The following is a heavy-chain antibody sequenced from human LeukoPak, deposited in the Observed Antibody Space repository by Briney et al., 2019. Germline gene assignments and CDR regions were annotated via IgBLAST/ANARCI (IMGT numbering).Heavy chain of an antibody. J-gene: IGHJ4*02. Sequence: GRTLRLSCAASGFTFSSDAMSWVRHAPGKGLEWVSAISGSGGSTYYADSVKGRFTISRENSKNTLYLQMNSLRAEDTAVYYCAKDAAAGTNAYWGQGTLVTVSS. D-gene: IGHD6-13*01. V-gene: IGHV3-23*01. CDR3: AKDAAAGTNAY. CDR1: GFTFSSDA. CDR2: ISGSGGST.